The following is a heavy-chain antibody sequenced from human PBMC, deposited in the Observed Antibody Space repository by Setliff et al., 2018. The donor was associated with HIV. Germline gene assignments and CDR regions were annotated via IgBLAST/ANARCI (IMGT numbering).Heavy chain of an antibody. V-gene: IGHV4-39*02. D-gene: IGHD2-21*02. CDR1: GGSITSSTYY. CDR3: AREGDGIDF. Sequence: SETLSLTCTVSGGSITSSTYYWGWIRQPPGKGLEWIGTVHYTGNTYHNPSLKSRVTISVEVSKNQISLKLTAVTAADSAVYYCAREGDGIDFWGQGTLGTVS. CDR2: VHYTGNT. J-gene: IGHJ4*02.